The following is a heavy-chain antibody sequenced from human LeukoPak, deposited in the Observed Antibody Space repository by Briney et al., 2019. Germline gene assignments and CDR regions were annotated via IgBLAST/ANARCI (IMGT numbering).Heavy chain of an antibody. CDR3: ATGGAPDCSVGTCYSLDS. D-gene: IGHD2-15*01. V-gene: IGHV4-61*02. J-gene: IGHJ4*02. CDR2: VYPSGGT. Sequence: PSQTQSPTCTVSGGSISSGTYYLSWIRQSAGKGLEWIGLVYPSGGTNYNPSLKSRLTISIDASKNQFSLNLSSVTAADTAVYYCATGGAPDCSVGTCYSLDSWGQGSMVTVSS. CDR1: GGSISSGTYY.